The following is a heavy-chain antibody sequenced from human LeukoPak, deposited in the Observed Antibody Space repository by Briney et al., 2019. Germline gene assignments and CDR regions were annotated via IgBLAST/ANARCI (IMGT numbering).Heavy chain of an antibody. J-gene: IGHJ4*02. Sequence: PSETLSLTCTVSGGSISSSSYYWGWIRQPPGKGLEWIGSIYYSGSTYYNPPLKSRITISVDTSKNQFSLKLSSVTAADTAVYYCATNLYESSEKPDYWGQGTLVTVSP. CDR3: ATNLYESSEKPDY. CDR2: IYYSGST. CDR1: GGSISSSSYY. D-gene: IGHD3-22*01. V-gene: IGHV4-39*01.